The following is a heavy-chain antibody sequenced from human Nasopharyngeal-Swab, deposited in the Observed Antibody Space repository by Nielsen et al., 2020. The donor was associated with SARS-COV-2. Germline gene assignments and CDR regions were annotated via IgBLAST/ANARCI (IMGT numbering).Heavy chain of an antibody. CDR3: ARALLVGGYYFDY. J-gene: IGHJ4*02. V-gene: IGHV3-53*01. D-gene: IGHD6-13*01. Sequence: VRQAPGKGLEWVSVIYSGGSTYYADSVKGRFTISRDNSKNTLYLQMSSLRAEDTAVYYCARALLVGGYYFDYWGQGTLVTVS. CDR2: IYSGGST.